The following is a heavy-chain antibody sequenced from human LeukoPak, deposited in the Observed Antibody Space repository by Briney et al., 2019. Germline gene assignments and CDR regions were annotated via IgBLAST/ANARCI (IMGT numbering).Heavy chain of an antibody. V-gene: IGHV4-31*03. Sequence: SQTLSLTCSVSGGSINSEGYYWSWLRQHPGTGLEYIGYIYRSGNTYYNPSLKSRLTISVDTSKNQFSLQLISVTAADTAVYYCARNYDDSLDFWGQGTLVTVSS. J-gene: IGHJ4*02. CDR3: ARNYDDSLDF. CDR1: GGSINSEGYY. D-gene: IGHD1-7*01. CDR2: IYRSGNT.